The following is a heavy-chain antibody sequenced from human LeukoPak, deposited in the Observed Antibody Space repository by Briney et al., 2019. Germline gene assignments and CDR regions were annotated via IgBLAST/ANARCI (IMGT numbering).Heavy chain of an antibody. V-gene: IGHV1-46*01. Sequence: ASVKVSCKASGYTFTSYGISWVRQAPGQGLEWMGIINPSGGSTSYAQKFQGRVTMTRDTSASTAYMELSSLRSEDTAVYYCARTARFGEFYFQHWGQGTLVTVSS. CDR2: INPSGGST. CDR1: GYTFTSYG. CDR3: ARTARFGEFYFQH. D-gene: IGHD3-10*01. J-gene: IGHJ1*01.